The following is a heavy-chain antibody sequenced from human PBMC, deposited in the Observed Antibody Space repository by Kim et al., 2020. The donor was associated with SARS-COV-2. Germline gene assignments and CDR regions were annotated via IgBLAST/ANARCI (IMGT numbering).Heavy chain of an antibody. CDR3: AIRGSNYGAYNY. CDR1: GFTFSSYG. V-gene: IGHV3-23*01. CDR2: ISHAGDNT. D-gene: IGHD4-17*01. Sequence: GGSLRLSCAGSGFTFSSYGMRWVRQAPGKGLEWVSAISHAGDNTHYADSMKGRFTISRDNSKNTLYLQMNSLRADDTALYYCAIRGSNYGAYNYCGQGNLLTVS. J-gene: IGHJ4*02.